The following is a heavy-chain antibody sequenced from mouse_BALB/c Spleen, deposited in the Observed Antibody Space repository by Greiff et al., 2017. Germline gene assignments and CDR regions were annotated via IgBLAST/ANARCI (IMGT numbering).Heavy chain of an antibody. V-gene: IGHV5-17*02. CDR2: ISSGSSTI. CDR3: ARWGYGSSDYFDY. CDR1: GFTFSSFG. Sequence: EVKLMESGGGLVQPGGSRKLSCAASGFTFSSFGMHWVRQAPEKGLEWVAYISSGSSTIYYADTVKGRFTISRDNPKNTLFLQMTSLRSEDTAMYYCARWGYGSSDYFDYWGQGTTLTVSS. J-gene: IGHJ2*01. D-gene: IGHD1-1*01.